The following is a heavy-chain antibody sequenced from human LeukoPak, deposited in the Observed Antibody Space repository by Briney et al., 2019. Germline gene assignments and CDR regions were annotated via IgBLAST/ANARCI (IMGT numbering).Heavy chain of an antibody. Sequence: PGRSLRLSCAASGFTFSSYGMHWVRQAPGKGLEWVALIWYDGTNKYYGDSVKGRFTIARDNSKNTLYLQMNSLRAEDTAVYYCVRDANYYFDYRGQGTLVTVSS. V-gene: IGHV3-33*01. CDR1: GFTFSSYG. D-gene: IGHD4/OR15-4a*01. CDR3: VRDANYYFDY. J-gene: IGHJ4*02. CDR2: IWYDGTNK.